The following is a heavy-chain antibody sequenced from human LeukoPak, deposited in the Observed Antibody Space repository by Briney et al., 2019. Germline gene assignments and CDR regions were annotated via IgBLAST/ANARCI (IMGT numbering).Heavy chain of an antibody. V-gene: IGHV3-53*01. CDR3: AKAVYSCGTTMGLDY. Sequence: PGGSLRLSCAASGFTVSNNYMSWVRQAPGKGLEWVSVIYSGGTTYYADSVKGRFTISRDNSKNTLYLQMNSLRAEDTAVYYCAKAVYSCGTTMGLDYWGQGTLVTVSS. CDR2: IYSGGTT. D-gene: IGHD5-18*01. CDR1: GFTVSNNY. J-gene: IGHJ4*02.